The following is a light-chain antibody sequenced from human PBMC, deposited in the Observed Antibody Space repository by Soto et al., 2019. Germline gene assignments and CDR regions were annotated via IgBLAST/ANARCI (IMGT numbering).Light chain of an antibody. V-gene: IGLV2-18*02. CDR1: SSDVGSYNR. Sequence: QSVLTQPPSVSGSPGQSVTISGTGTSSDVGSYNRVSWYRQPPGTAPKLMIYEVFNRPSGVPDRFSGSKSGNTASLTISGLQAEDEADYYCNSYTSSNTYVFGTGTKVTVL. J-gene: IGLJ1*01. CDR3: NSYTSSNTYV. CDR2: EVF.